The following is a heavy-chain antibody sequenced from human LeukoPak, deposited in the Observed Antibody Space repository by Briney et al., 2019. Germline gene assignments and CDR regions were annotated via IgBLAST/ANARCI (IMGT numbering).Heavy chain of an antibody. Sequence: PSETLSLTCAVYGGSFSGYYWSWIRQPPGKGLEWIGEINHSGSTNYNPSLKSRVTISVDTSKNQFSLKLSSVTAADTAVYYCARGHADSSSWHGYWGQGTLVTVSS. D-gene: IGHD6-13*01. J-gene: IGHJ4*02. CDR1: GGSFSGYY. CDR3: ARGHADSSSWHGY. CDR2: INHSGST. V-gene: IGHV4-34*01.